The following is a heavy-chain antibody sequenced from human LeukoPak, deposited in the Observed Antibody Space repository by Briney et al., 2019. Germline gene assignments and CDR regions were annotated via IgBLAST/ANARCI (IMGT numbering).Heavy chain of an antibody. Sequence: GGSLRLSCAASGFTFINYWMSWVRQAPGKGLEWVANIKQDGSEKYYVDSVKGRFTISRDNAKNSLYLQMNSLRAEDTAVYYCARALLGATYIDYWGQGTLVTVSS. CDR2: IKQDGSEK. V-gene: IGHV3-7*01. CDR1: GFTFINYW. J-gene: IGHJ4*02. CDR3: ARALLGATYIDY. D-gene: IGHD1-26*01.